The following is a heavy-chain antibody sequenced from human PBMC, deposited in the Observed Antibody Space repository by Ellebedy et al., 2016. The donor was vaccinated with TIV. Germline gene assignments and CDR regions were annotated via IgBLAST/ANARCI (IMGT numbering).Heavy chain of an antibody. V-gene: IGHV3-11*05. CDR2: IGGNSRYI. D-gene: IGHD3-16*01. Sequence: GESLKISCAASGFTFSDYYILWIRQAPGKGLEWVSYIGGNSRYINYPDSVRGRFTISRDNAKNSLFLQMNSLGVEDTAVYYCVREGIRGKLFDVWGQGTVVTVSS. CDR1: GFTFSDYY. CDR3: VREGIRGKLFDV. J-gene: IGHJ3*01.